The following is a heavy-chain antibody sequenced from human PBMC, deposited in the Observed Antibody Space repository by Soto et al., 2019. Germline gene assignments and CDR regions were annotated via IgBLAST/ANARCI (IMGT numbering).Heavy chain of an antibody. D-gene: IGHD1-26*01. CDR1: GFTFSSYG. CDR2: IWYDGSNK. Sequence: QVQLVESGGGVVQPARSLRLSCAASGFTFSSYGMHWVRQAPGKGLEWVAVIWYDGSNKYYADSVKGRFTISRDNSKNTLYLQMNSLRAEDTAVYYCARDLRGSYSFVRYYYGMDVWGQGTTVTVSS. J-gene: IGHJ6*02. V-gene: IGHV3-33*01. CDR3: ARDLRGSYSFVRYYYGMDV.